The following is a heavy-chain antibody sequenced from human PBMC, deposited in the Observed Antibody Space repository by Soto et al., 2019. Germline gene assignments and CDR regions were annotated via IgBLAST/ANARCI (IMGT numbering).Heavy chain of an antibody. Sequence: GGSLRLSYAASGFPFSTYWMHWVRQAPGKGPVWVSRINNDGSTTRYADSVKGRFTISRDNAKNTLYLQMNSLRAEDTAVYYCASQGLYYYGLDVWGQGTTVTVSS. CDR2: INNDGSTT. CDR3: ASQGLYYYGLDV. CDR1: GFPFSTYW. J-gene: IGHJ6*02. V-gene: IGHV3-74*01.